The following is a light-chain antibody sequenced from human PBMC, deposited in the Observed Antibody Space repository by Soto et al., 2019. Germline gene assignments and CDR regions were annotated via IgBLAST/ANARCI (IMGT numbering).Light chain of an antibody. J-gene: IGLJ1*01. CDR2: EVN. V-gene: IGLV2-8*01. CDR1: SSDVGGYNY. CDR3: SSYAGSNNYV. Sequence: QSVLTQPPSASGSPGQSVAISCTGTSSDVGGYNYVSWYQLHPGKAPKLMIYEVNMRPSGVLDRFSGSKSGNTASLTVSGLRAEDEADYYCSSYAGSNNYVFGTGTKVTVL.